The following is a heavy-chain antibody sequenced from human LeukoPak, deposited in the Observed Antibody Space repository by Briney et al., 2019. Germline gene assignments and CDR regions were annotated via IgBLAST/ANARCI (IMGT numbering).Heavy chain of an antibody. Sequence: GRSLRLSCAASGFTFSSYGMHWVRQAPGKGLEWVAVIWYDGSNKYYADSVKGRFTISRDNSKNTLYLQMNSLRAEDTAVYYCARGSFYDTGFDYWGQGTLVTVSS. D-gene: IGHD3-22*01. CDR3: ARGSFYDTGFDY. V-gene: IGHV3-33*01. CDR1: GFTFSSYG. CDR2: IWYDGSNK. J-gene: IGHJ4*02.